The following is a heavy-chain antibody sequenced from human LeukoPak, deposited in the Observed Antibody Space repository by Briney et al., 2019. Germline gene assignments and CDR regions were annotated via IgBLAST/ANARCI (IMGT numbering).Heavy chain of an antibody. V-gene: IGHV3-7*01. D-gene: IGHD6-19*01. Sequence: GGSLRLSCAASGFTFISYWMSWVRQAPGKGLEWVANIKQDGSERYYVDSVKGRFTISRDNAKNSLYLQMNSLGAEDTGVYYCAGSGWQVYFDYWGQGTLVTVSS. CDR2: IKQDGSER. CDR1: GFTFISYW. J-gene: IGHJ4*02. CDR3: AGSGWQVYFDY.